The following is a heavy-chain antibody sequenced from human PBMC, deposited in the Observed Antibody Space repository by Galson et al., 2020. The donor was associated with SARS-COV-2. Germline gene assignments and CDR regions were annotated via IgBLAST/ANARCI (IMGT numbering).Heavy chain of an antibody. CDR2: ISHSGST. J-gene: IGHJ6*03. CDR3: ARGGSRPIMVFDYYYFYMDV. CDR1: GGSFSDYS. D-gene: IGHD2-8*01. V-gene: IGHV4-34*01. Sequence: ETLSLTCAVYGGSFSDYSWTWVRQPPGKGLEWSGEISHSGSTNYSPSLKSRVFMSVDTSKNQFSLKLSSVTAADTAVYYCARGGSRPIMVFDYYYFYMDVWGKGTTVTVSS.